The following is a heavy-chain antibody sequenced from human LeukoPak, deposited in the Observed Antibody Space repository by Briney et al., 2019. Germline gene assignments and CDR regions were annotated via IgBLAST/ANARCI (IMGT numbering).Heavy chain of an antibody. CDR1: GYSISSGYY. D-gene: IGHD2-15*01. CDR3: ARDHGYCSGGSCFRGLN. J-gene: IGHJ4*02. V-gene: IGHV4-38-2*02. Sequence: NPSETLSLTCTVSGYSISSGYYWGWIRQPPGEGLEWIGSIYHSGSTYYNPSLKSRVTISVDTSKNQFSLKLSSVTAADTAVYYCARDHGYCSGGSCFRGLNWGQGTLVTVSS. CDR2: IYHSGST.